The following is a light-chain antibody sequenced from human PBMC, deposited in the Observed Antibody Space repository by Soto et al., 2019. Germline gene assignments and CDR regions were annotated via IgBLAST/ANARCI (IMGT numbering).Light chain of an antibody. Sequence: QSVLTQPASVSGSPGQSITISCTGTSSDIGDSNYVSWYQQHPGKAHKLVIYDVSNRPSGVSNRFSGSKSDNTASLTISGLQAEDEADYYCSSFRSSSTSYVFGTGTKVTVL. CDR3: SSFRSSSTSYV. CDR1: SSDIGDSNY. CDR2: DVS. V-gene: IGLV2-14*03. J-gene: IGLJ1*01.